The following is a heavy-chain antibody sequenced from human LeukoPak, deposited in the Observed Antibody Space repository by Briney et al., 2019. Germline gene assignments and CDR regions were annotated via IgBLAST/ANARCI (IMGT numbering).Heavy chain of an antibody. CDR1: GYSFTNYW. V-gene: IGHV3-7*05. Sequence: GESLQISCKGSGYSFTNYWIAWVRPMPGKGREWVANIKQDGSDKYCVDSVKRRFTISRDNAKNSLYLQMNGLRADDTAVYYCAREVGSGYIDYWGQGTLVTVSS. CDR3: AREVGSGYIDY. J-gene: IGHJ4*02. D-gene: IGHD6-19*01. CDR2: IKQDGSDK.